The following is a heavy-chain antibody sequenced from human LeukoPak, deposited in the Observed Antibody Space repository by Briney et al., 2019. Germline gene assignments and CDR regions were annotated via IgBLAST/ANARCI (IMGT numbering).Heavy chain of an antibody. V-gene: IGHV3-23*01. Sequence: GGSLRLSCAASGFTFSSYAMSWVHQAPGEGLEWVSAISGSGGSTYYADSVKGRFTISRDNSKNTLYLQMNSLRAEDTAVYYCASRSGHDSSGYREAFDIWGQGTMVTVSS. J-gene: IGHJ3*02. CDR3: ASRSGHDSSGYREAFDI. CDR1: GFTFSSYA. CDR2: ISGSGGST. D-gene: IGHD3-22*01.